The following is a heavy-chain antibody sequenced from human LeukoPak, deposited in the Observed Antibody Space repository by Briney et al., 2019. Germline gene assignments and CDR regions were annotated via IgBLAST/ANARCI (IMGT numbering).Heavy chain of an antibody. CDR1: GYTFTSYG. D-gene: IGHD4-17*01. CDR3: ASSIRLDAFDI. J-gene: IGHJ3*02. Sequence: ASVKVSCKASGYTFTSYGISWVRQAPGQGLEWMGWISAYNGNTNYAQKLQGRVTMTTDTSTSTAYVELRSLRSDDTAVYYCASSIRLDAFDIWGQGTMVTVSS. V-gene: IGHV1-18*04. CDR2: ISAYNGNT.